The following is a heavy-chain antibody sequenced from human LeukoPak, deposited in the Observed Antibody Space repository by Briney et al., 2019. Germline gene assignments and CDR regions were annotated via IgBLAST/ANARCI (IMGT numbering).Heavy chain of an antibody. CDR1: GYTLTDYY. V-gene: IGHV1-2*02. CDR2: ISPNSGGT. J-gene: IGHJ4*02. Sequence: GASVKVSCKASGYTLTDYYMHWVRQAPGQGLEWMGWISPNSGGTNYAQNFQGRVTMTRDTSVSTAYMELSSLRSDDTAVYYCARDRYYYDSSGYIRGISFDYWGQGTLVTVSS. D-gene: IGHD3-22*01. CDR3: ARDRYYYDSSGYIRGISFDY.